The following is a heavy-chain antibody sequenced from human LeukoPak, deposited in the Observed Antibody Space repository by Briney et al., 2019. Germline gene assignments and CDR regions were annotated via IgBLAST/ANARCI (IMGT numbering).Heavy chain of an antibody. J-gene: IGHJ4*02. CDR2: IYYSGST. D-gene: IGHD3-22*01. CDR1: GGSISSSSYY. V-gene: IGHV4-39*07. Sequence: SETLSLTCTVSGGSISSSSYYWGWIRQPPGKGLEWIGSIYYSGSTYYNPSLKSRVTISVDTSKNQFSLKLSSVTAADTAVYYCASGYYDSSGYWGQGTLVTVSS. CDR3: ASGYYDSSGY.